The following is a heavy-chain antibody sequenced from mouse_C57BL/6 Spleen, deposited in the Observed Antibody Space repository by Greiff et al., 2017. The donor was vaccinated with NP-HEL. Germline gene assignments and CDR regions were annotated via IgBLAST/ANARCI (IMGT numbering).Heavy chain of an antibody. CDR3: APAYYSDGYFDY. CDR1: GYTFTSYW. V-gene: IGHV1-55*01. Sequence: QVQLQQSGAELVKPGASVKMSCKASGYTFTSYWITWVKQRPGQGLEWIGDIYPGSGSTNYNEKFKSKATLTVDTSSSTAYMQLSSLTSEDSAVYYCAPAYYSDGYFDYWGQGTTLTVSS. CDR2: IYPGSGST. D-gene: IGHD2-12*01. J-gene: IGHJ2*01.